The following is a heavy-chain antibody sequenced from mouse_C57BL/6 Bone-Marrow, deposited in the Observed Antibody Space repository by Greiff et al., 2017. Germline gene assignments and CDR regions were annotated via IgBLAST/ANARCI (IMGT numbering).Heavy chain of an antibody. D-gene: IGHD2-3*01. V-gene: IGHV1-82*01. CDR2: IYPGDGDT. J-gene: IGHJ3*01. CDR1: GYAFSSSW. Sequence: VQRVESGPELVKPGASVKISCKASGYAFSSSWMNWVKQRPGKGLEWIGRIYPGDGDTNYNGKFKGKATLTADKSSSTAYMQLSSLTSEDSAVYFCARLGYYPLAYWGQGTLVTVSA. CDR3: ARLGYYPLAY.